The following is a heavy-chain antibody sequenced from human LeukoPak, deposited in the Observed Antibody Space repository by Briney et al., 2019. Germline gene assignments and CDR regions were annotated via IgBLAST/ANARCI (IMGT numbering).Heavy chain of an antibody. CDR2: IIPILGIA. J-gene: IGHJ4*02. CDR1: GGTFSSYT. V-gene: IGHV1-69*02. D-gene: IGHD2-8*01. CDR3: ARGVKNGLKVAYYFDY. Sequence: ASVKVSRKASGGTFSSYTISWVRQAPGQGLEWMGRIIPILGIANYAQKFQGRVTITADKSTSTAYMELSSLRSEDTAVYYCARGVKNGLKVAYYFDYWGQGTLVTVSS.